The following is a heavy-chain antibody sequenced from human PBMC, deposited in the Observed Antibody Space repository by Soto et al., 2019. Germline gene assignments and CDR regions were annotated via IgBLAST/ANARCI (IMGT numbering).Heavy chain of an antibody. V-gene: IGHV1-3*01. Sequence: GASVKVSCKASGYTFTSYAMHWVRQAPGQRLEWMGRINAGNGNTKYSQKFQGRVTITRDTSASTAYMELSSLRSEDTAVYYCARVYDFWSGTPRGLYNCFDPWGQGTLVTVSS. CDR2: INAGNGNT. J-gene: IGHJ5*02. CDR3: ARVYDFWSGTPRGLYNCFDP. D-gene: IGHD3-3*01. CDR1: GYTFTSYA.